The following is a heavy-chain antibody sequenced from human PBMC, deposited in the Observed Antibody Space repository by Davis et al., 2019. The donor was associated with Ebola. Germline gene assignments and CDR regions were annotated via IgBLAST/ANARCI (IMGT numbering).Heavy chain of an antibody. CDR1: GYTFTSYD. V-gene: IGHV1-46*01. Sequence: ASVKVSCKASGYTFTSYDINWVRQATGQGLEWMGIINPSGGSTTYAQKFQGRVTMTRDTSITTVYMVLSSLTSDDTAVYYCARELLVAGHRSADYWGQGTLVTVSS. D-gene: IGHD6-19*01. CDR2: INPSGGST. CDR3: ARELLVAGHRSADY. J-gene: IGHJ4*02.